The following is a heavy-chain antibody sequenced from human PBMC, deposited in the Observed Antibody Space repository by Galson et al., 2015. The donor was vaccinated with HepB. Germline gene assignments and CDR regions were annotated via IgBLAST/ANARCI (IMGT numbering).Heavy chain of an antibody. J-gene: IGHJ4*02. CDR3: TRRTTFGGVIVEG. V-gene: IGHV3-73*01. CDR2: IRSKANSYAT. CDR1: GFTFSGSA. D-gene: IGHD3-16*02. Sequence: SLRLSCAASGFTFSGSAMHWVRQASGKGLEWVGRIRSKANSYATAYAASVKGRFTISRGDSKNTAYLQMNSLKTEDTAVYYCTRRTTFGGVIVEGWGQGTLVTVSS.